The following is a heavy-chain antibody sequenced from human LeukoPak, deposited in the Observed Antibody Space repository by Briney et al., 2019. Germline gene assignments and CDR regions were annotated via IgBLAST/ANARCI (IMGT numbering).Heavy chain of an antibody. Sequence: ASVKVSCKASGYTFTSYYMHWVRQAPGQGLEWMGLINPTGGSTGYAQKFQGRVTMTTDTATTTAYMELSSLRSDDTAVYYCARAGAVVDNWFDPWGQGTLVTVSS. CDR1: GYTFTSYY. J-gene: IGHJ5*02. CDR2: INPTGGST. CDR3: ARAGAVVDNWFDP. V-gene: IGHV1-46*01. D-gene: IGHD2-15*01.